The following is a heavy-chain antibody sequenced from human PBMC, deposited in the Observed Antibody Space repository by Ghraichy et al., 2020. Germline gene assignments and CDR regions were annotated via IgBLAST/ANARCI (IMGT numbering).Heavy chain of an antibody. CDR1: GFTFSSYS. CDR2: ISSSSSYI. D-gene: IGHD3-3*01. V-gene: IGHV3-21*01. J-gene: IGHJ4*02. Sequence: GGSLRLSCAASGFTFSSYSMNWVRQAPGKGLEWVSPISSSSSYIYYADSVKGRFTISRDNAKNSLYLQMNSLRAEDTAVYYCARAHDDFWSGYSHSVGNDYWGQGTLVTVSS. CDR3: ARAHDDFWSGYSHSVGNDY.